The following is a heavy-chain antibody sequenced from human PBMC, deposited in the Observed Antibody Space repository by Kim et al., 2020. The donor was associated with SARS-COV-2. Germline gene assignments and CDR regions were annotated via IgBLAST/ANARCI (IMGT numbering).Heavy chain of an antibody. CDR2: LYTGGNA. CDR3: ARDYVSGSYYNVGY. D-gene: IGHD3-10*01. J-gene: IGHJ4*02. V-gene: IGHV3-53*01. Sequence: GGSLRLSCVASGFSVSTTYMSWVRQTPGKGLEWVSFLYTGGNAFYAESVKGRFTISRDTSKNMVFLQMDSLRAEDTAVYYCARDYVSGSYYNVGYWGQGTLVTVSP. CDR1: GFSVSTTY.